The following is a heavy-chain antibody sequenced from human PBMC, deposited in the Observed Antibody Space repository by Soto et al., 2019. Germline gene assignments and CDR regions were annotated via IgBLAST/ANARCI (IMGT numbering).Heavy chain of an antibody. CDR3: AKSSGGYDFWSGYFDY. J-gene: IGHJ4*02. CDR2: ISGSGGST. Sequence: PGGSLRLSCAASGFTFSSYAMSWVRQAPGKGLEWVSAISGSGGSTYYADSVEGRFTISRDNSKNTLYLQMNSLRAEDTAVYYCAKSSGGYDFWSGYFDYWGQGTLVTVSS. V-gene: IGHV3-23*01. CDR1: GFTFSSYA. D-gene: IGHD3-3*01.